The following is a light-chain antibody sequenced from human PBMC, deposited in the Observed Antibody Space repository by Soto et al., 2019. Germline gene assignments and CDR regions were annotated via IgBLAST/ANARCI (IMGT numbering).Light chain of an antibody. V-gene: IGKV3-15*01. CDR1: QSVSSN. CDR2: GAS. CDR3: QQYNNWPSIT. Sequence: EIVITQSPATLSVSRGARATLSCMASQSVSSNLAWYQQKPGQAPXLLIYGASTRATGIPARFSGSGSGTEFTLTISSLQSEDFAVYFCQQYNNWPSITFGQGTRLDIK. J-gene: IGKJ5*01.